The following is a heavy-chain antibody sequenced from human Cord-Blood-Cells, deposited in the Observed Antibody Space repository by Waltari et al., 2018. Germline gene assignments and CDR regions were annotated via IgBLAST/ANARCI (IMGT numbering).Heavy chain of an antibody. Sequence: QVQLQESGPGLVKPSGTLSLTCAVSGGSISSSNWWSWVRQPPGKGLEWIGEIYHSGSTNYNPSLKSRVTISVDKSKNQFSLRLSSVTAADTAVYYCARGLDGVVPAALGAFDIWGQGTMVTVSS. V-gene: IGHV4-4*02. CDR1: GGSISSSNW. J-gene: IGHJ3*02. CDR2: IYHSGST. CDR3: ARGLDGVVPAALGAFDI. D-gene: IGHD2-2*01.